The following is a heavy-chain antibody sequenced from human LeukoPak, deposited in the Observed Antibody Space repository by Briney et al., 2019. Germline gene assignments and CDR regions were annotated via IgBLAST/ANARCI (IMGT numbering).Heavy chain of an antibody. J-gene: IGHJ1*01. Sequence: GGSLRLSCAASGFTFSNYAMTWVRQAPGKGLEWVSAISGSGGSTYYADSVKGRFTISRDNSKNTLYLQMTSLRAEDTAVYYCARVGNYYDSSGYYDPPEYFQHWGQGTLVTVSS. CDR2: ISGSGGST. V-gene: IGHV3-23*01. CDR1: GFTFSNYA. D-gene: IGHD3-22*01. CDR3: ARVGNYYDSSGYYDPPEYFQH.